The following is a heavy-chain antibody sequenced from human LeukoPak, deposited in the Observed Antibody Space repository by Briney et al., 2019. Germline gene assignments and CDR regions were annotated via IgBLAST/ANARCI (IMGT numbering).Heavy chain of an antibody. CDR3: ARRLPGYSSRNNWFDP. J-gene: IGHJ5*02. CDR1: GYSISSGYY. D-gene: IGHD6-13*01. Sequence: SETLSLTCTVSGYSISSGYYWGWIRQPPGKGLEWIGSIYHSGSTYYNPSLKSRVTISVDTSKNQFSLKLSSVTAADTAVYYCARRLPGYSSRNNWFDPWGQGTLVTVSS. CDR2: IYHSGST. V-gene: IGHV4-38-2*02.